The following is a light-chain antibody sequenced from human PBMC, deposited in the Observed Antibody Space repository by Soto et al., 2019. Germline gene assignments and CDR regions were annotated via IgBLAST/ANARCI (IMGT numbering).Light chain of an antibody. Sequence: DIQMTQSPSSVSASVGDRVSITCRASQGISNWLAWYQQKPGRAPKLLIYTGSSLQSGFPSRFSGTGSGTDFTLTIXSLQXXXXXXXXXXXXXXXPLTFGGGTKVEIK. V-gene: IGKV1-12*01. J-gene: IGKJ4*01. CDR1: QGISNW. CDR3: XXXXXXPLT. CDR2: TGS.